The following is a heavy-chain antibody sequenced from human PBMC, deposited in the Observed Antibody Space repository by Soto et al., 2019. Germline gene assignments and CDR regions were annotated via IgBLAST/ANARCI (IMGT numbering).Heavy chain of an antibody. CDR2: ISAYNGNT. Sequence: GASVKVSCKASGYTFTSYGISWVRQAPGQGLEWMGWISAYNGNTNYAQKLQGRVTMTTDTSTSTAYMELRSLRSDDTAVYYCARDQYYDSSGYYLDYWGQGTLVTVSS. CDR1: GYTFTSYG. V-gene: IGHV1-18*01. D-gene: IGHD3-22*01. J-gene: IGHJ4*02. CDR3: ARDQYYDSSGYYLDY.